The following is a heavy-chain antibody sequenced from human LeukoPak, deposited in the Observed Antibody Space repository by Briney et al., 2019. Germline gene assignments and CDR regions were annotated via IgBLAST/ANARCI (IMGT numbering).Heavy chain of an antibody. Sequence: PGGSLRLSCAASGFTFSDYYMSWIRQAPGKGLEWVSYISSSSSYTNYADSVKGRFTISRDNAENTLYLQMNSLRAEDTAVYYCARDRGGSGPTTTDYWGQGTQVTVSS. J-gene: IGHJ4*02. CDR1: GFTFSDYY. D-gene: IGHD6-19*01. CDR2: ISSSSSYT. CDR3: ARDRGGSGPTTTDY. V-gene: IGHV3-11*06.